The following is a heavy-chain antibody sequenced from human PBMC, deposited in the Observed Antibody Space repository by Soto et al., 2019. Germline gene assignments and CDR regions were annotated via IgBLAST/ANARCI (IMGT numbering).Heavy chain of an antibody. D-gene: IGHD6-25*01. Sequence: VQLVESGGGLVKPGGSLRLSCTVSGLTFTNAWMTWVRQAPGKGLEWVARIKSHTDGGTTDYAAPLQGRFTISRDDSRNTLFLQMNSLKTEAAAVYLGATAPGYWASAPLDYWGQGTLVTVSS. V-gene: IGHV3-15*07. CDR1: GLTFTNAW. CDR2: IKSHTDGGTT. CDR3: ATAPGYWASAPLDY. J-gene: IGHJ4*02.